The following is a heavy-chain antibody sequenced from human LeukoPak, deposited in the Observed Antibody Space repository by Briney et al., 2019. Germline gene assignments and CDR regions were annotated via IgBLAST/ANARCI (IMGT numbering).Heavy chain of an antibody. Sequence: GGSLRLSCAASGFAFSSYAMSWVRQAPGKGLEWVSTISNSGGTTYYADSVKGRFTISRDDSENTLYLQMNSLRAEDTAVYYCAKATGYLLWGQGTLVTVSS. V-gene: IGHV3-23*01. D-gene: IGHD1-14*01. CDR3: AKATGYLL. J-gene: IGHJ4*02. CDR1: GFAFSSYA. CDR2: ISNSGGTT.